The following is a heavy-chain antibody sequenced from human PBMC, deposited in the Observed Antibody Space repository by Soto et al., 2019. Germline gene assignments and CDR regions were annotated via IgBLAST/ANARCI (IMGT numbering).Heavy chain of an antibody. Sequence: GESLKISCAASGFTFSSYGMHWVRQAPGKGLEWVAVISYDGSNKYYADSVKGRFTISRDNSKNTLYLQMNSLRAEDTAVYYCAKSPVAGYYYYGMDVWGQGTTVTVSS. CDR3: AKSPVAGYYYYGMDV. D-gene: IGHD6-19*01. J-gene: IGHJ6*02. CDR2: ISYDGSNK. V-gene: IGHV3-30*18. CDR1: GFTFSSYG.